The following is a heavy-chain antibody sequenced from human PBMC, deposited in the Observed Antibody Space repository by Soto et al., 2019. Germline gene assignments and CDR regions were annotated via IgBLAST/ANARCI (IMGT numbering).Heavy chain of an antibody. CDR1: GDSVSSNSAA. V-gene: IGHV6-1*01. CDR3: ARVHFAYYDILTGLSLGPFDY. Sequence: SQTLSLTCAISGDSVSSNSAAWNWIRQSPSRGLEWLGRTYYRSKWYNDYAVSVKSRITINPDTSKNQFSLQLNSVTPEDTAVFFFARVHFAYYDILTGLSLGPFDYWGKETLVTVSS. CDR2: TYYRSKWYN. D-gene: IGHD3-9*01. J-gene: IGHJ4*02.